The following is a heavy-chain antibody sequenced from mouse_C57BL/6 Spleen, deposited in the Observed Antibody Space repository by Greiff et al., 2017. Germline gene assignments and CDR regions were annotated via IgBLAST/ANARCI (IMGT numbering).Heavy chain of an antibody. J-gene: IGHJ4*01. D-gene: IGHD2-4*01. CDR1: GYTFTSYW. CDR2: IHPNSGST. Sequence: QVQLQQPGAELVKPGASVKLSCKASGYTFTSYWMHWVKQRPGQGLEWIGMIHPNSGSTNYNEKFKSKATLTVDKSSSTAYMQLSSLTSEDSAVYYCARSPSTMITRAYYYAMDYWGQGTSVTVSS. V-gene: IGHV1-64*01. CDR3: ARSPSTMITRAYYYAMDY.